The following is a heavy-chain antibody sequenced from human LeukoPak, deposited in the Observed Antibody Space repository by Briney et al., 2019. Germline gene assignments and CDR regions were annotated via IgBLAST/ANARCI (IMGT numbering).Heavy chain of an antibody. CDR1: GYTFTSYY. CDR2: INPSGGST. CDR3: ARSRRYFDWRYPYYFDY. D-gene: IGHD3-9*01. Sequence: GASVKVSCKPSGYTFTSYYMHWVRQAPGQGLEWMGIINPSGGSTSYAQKFQGRVTMTRDTSTSTVYMELSSLRSEDTAVYYCARSRRYFDWRYPYYFDYWGQGTLVTVSS. V-gene: IGHV1-46*01. J-gene: IGHJ4*02.